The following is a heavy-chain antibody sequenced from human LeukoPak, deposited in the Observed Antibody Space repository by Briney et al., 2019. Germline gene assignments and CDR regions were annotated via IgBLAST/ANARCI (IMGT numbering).Heavy chain of an antibody. Sequence: GGSLRLSCAASGFTFSNAWMNWVRQAPGKGLEWVGCIKSKTDGGTTDYAAPVKGRFTISRDDSKNTLYLQMNSLKTEDTAVYYCTGGILEWLLSEFDPWGQGTLVTVSS. CDR1: GFTFSNAW. CDR3: TGGILEWLLSEFDP. J-gene: IGHJ5*02. V-gene: IGHV3-15*07. D-gene: IGHD3-3*01. CDR2: IKSKTDGGTT.